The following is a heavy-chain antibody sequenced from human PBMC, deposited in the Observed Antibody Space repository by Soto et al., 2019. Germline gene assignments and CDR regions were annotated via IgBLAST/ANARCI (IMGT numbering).Heavy chain of an antibody. CDR2: IYPGDSDT. J-gene: IGHJ6*03. Sequence: GESLKISFKGSGYSFTSYCICWVRQMPGKGLEWMGIIYPGDSDTRYSPSFQGQVTISADKSISTAYLQWSSLKASDTAMYYCARRSGCSGGSCYSYYYYMDVWGKGTTVTVSS. V-gene: IGHV5-51*01. CDR3: ARRSGCSGGSCYSYYYYMDV. CDR1: GYSFTSYC. D-gene: IGHD2-15*01.